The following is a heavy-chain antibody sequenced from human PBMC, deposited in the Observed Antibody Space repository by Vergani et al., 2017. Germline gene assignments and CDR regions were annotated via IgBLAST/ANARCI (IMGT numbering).Heavy chain of an antibody. Sequence: EVQLLESGGGLVQPGGSLRLSCAASGFTFSSYAMSWVRQAPGKGLEWVSAISGSGGSTYYADSVKGRFTISRDNSKNTLYLQMNSLRAEDPAVYYCAKAYGSGSYYLLWGQGTLVTVSS. J-gene: IGHJ4*02. CDR2: ISGSGGST. V-gene: IGHV3-23*01. CDR3: AKAYGSGSYYLL. CDR1: GFTFSSYA. D-gene: IGHD3-10*01.